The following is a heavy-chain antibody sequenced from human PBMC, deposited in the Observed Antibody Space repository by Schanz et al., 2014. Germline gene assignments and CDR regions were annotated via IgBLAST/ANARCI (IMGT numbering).Heavy chain of an antibody. Sequence: QVQMVESGGGVVQPGRSLRLSCAASGFAFSVYGRHWVRQAPGKGPEWVAVIWYDENNKYYADSVKGRFTMSRDNSKNTLYLQMNSLRAEDTAVYYCARANYRRKINFDYWGRGTLVTVSS. V-gene: IGHV3-33*01. CDR3: ARANYRRKINFDY. CDR2: IWYDENNK. J-gene: IGHJ4*02. CDR1: GFAFSVYG. D-gene: IGHD3-10*01.